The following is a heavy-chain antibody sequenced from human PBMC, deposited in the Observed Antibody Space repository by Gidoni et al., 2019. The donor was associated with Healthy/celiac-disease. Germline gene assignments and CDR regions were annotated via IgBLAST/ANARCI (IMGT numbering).Heavy chain of an antibody. CDR2: IYYSGSS. CDR1: GGSISSSSYY. J-gene: IGHJ3*02. V-gene: IGHV4-39*01. CDR3: ARPSRQWLDRDAFDI. D-gene: IGHD6-19*01. Sequence: QLQLQESGPGLVKPSETLSLTCTVSGGSISSSSYYWGWIRQPPGKGLEWIGSIYYSGSSYYNPSLKSRVTISVDTSKNQFSLKLSSVTAADTAVYYCARPSRQWLDRDAFDIWGQGTMVTVSS.